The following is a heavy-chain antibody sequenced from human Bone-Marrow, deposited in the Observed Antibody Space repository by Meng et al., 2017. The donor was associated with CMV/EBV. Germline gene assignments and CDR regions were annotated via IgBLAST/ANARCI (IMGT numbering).Heavy chain of an antibody. D-gene: IGHD3-3*01. CDR1: GFTFSSYS. CDR3: ARDRTTYYDFWSGYYTYGMDV. CDR2: ISSSSSYI. V-gene: IGHV3-21*01. J-gene: IGHJ6*02. Sequence: GESLKISCAASGFTFSSYSMNWVRQAPGKGLEWVSSISSSSSYIYYADSVKGRFTISRDNAKNSLYLQMNSLRAEDTAVYYCARDRTTYYDFWSGYYTYGMDVWGQRTTVTASS.